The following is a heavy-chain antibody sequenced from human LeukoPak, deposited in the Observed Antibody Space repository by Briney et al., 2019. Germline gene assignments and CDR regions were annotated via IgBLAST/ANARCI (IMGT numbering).Heavy chain of an antibody. J-gene: IGHJ4*02. CDR1: GYAFTTYG. CDR3: ARAPRAAAFLFDY. Sequence: ASVKVSCKATGYAFTTYGISWVRQAPGQGLEWMGWISAYSGNTNYAQKLQGRVTMTTDTSTSTAYMELRSLRSDDTAVYYCARAPRAAAFLFDYWGQGTLVTVSS. V-gene: IGHV1-18*01. CDR2: ISAYSGNT. D-gene: IGHD6-13*01.